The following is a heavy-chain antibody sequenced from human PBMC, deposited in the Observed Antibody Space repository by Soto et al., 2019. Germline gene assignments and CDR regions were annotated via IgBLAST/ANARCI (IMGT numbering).Heavy chain of an antibody. CDR3: ARSYSRSWLMDYFDY. D-gene: IGHD3-22*01. CDR2: TYYRSKWNN. V-gene: IGHV6-1*01. CDR1: GDSVTGHSVA. Sequence: QTLSLTCAVSGDSVTGHSVAWNWIRQSPSRGLEWLGRTYYRSKWNNDYAVSVRSRIAINPDTSKNQISLQLNSVTPEDTAIYFCARSYSRSWLMDYFDYWGLGTLVTVSS. J-gene: IGHJ4*02.